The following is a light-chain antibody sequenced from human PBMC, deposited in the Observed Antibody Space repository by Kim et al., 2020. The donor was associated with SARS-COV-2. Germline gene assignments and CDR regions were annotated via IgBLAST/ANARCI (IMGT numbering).Light chain of an antibody. V-gene: IGLV2-14*04. CDR2: HVG. CDR1: SSDVGASQY. J-gene: IGLJ1*01. Sequence: QSITISCTGTSSDVGASQYVSWYQQHPGKAPKLMIYHVGKRPSGVSNRFSGSKSGNTASLTISGLQAEDEADYYCSSYTNSGTYVFGTGTKVTV. CDR3: SSYTNSGTYV.